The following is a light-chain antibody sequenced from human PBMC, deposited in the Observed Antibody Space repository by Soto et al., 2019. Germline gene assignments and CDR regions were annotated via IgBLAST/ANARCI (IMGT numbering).Light chain of an antibody. CDR1: QSVNGW. CDR3: QRYNSNPWT. CDR2: AAS. J-gene: IGKJ1*01. Sequence: DIQMTQSPSTLSASVGDRVTITCRASQSVNGWLAWYQQKPGKAPKLLIYAASNLESGVQSRFSGSGSGTEFTLTISSLQPDDSATYYCQRYNSNPWTFGQGTKVEVK. V-gene: IGKV1-5*01.